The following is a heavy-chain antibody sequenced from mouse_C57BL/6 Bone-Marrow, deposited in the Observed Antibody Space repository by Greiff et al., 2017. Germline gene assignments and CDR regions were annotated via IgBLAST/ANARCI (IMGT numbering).Heavy chain of an antibody. CDR1: GFTFSSSA. J-gene: IGHJ3*01. CDR3: ARDGYGNDVPWFAY. V-gene: IGHV5-4*01. Sequence: EVHLVESGGGLVKPGGSLKLSCAASGFTFSSSAMSWVRQPPEKRLEWVATISDGGSYTNYPDNVKGRFTISRANAKNNLYLQMSHLKAEDTAMYYGARDGYGNDVPWFAYWDQGTLVTVSA. D-gene: IGHD2-2*01. CDR2: ISDGGSYT.